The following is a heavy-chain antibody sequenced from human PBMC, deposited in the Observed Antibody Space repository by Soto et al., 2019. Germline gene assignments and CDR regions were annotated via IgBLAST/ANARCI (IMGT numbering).Heavy chain of an antibody. CDR1: GGSVSSNSYS. CDR2: IYSTENT. CDR3: ASYYDYGDYYFDY. V-gene: IGHV4-39*01. J-gene: IGHJ4*02. Sequence: PSETLSLTCTVSGGSVSSNSYSWGWIRQSPGKGLEWIGTIYSTENTYYHPSLLSRVTISVDTSKNQFSLKLSYVAAADTAVYYCASYYDYGDYYFDYWGQGTLVTVSS. D-gene: IGHD4-17*01.